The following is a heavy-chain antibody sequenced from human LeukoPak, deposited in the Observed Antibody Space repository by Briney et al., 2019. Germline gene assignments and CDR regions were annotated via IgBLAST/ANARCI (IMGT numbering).Heavy chain of an antibody. D-gene: IGHD3-22*01. CDR3: ASDDSSGYTTFDY. CDR2: INHSGST. CDR1: GGSFSGYY. V-gene: IGHV4-34*01. Sequence: SETLSLTCAVYGGSFSGYYWSWIRQPPGKGLEWIGEINHSGSTNYNPSLKSRVTISVDTSKNQFSLKLSSVIAADTAVYYCASDDSSGYTTFDYWGQGTLVTVSS. J-gene: IGHJ4*02.